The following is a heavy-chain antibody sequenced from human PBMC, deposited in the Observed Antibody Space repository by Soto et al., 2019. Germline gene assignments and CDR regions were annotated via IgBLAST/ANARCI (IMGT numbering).Heavy chain of an antibody. CDR1: GGTFSSYA. CDR3: ARERGGAIIVGVTGTFDV. V-gene: IGHV1-69*01. Sequence: QVQLVQSGAEVKKPGSSVKVSCKASGGTFSSYAISWVRQAPGQGLEWEGGIIAILGKANYAEKFQGRVTITAAESTSTAYMELSSLRSEATAVYYCARERGGAIIVGVTGTFDVWGQGALVTVSS. D-gene: IGHD3-22*01. CDR2: IIAILGKA. J-gene: IGHJ3*01.